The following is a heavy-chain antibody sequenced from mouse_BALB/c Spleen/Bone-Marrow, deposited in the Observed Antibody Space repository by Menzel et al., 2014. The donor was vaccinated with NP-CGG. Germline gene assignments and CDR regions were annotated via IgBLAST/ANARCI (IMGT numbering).Heavy chain of an antibody. D-gene: IGHD4-1*01. V-gene: IGHV5-17*02. CDR2: ISSGSSAI. Sequence: EVHLVETGGDLVQPGGSRKLSCAASGFTFSSFGMHWVRQAPEKGLEWVAYISSGSSAIYYADTVRGRFTISRDNPKNTLFPQMTSLRSEDTAMYYCARGGNWEDFDYWGQGTTLTVSS. J-gene: IGHJ2*01. CDR1: GFTFSSFG. CDR3: ARGGNWEDFDY.